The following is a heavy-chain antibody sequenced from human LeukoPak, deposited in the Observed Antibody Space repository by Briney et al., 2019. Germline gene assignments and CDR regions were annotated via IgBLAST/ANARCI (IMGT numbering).Heavy chain of an antibody. CDR2: ISSSGSTI. Sequence: PGGSLRLSCAASGFTFSTYEMNWVRQAPGKGLEWLSYISSSGSTIYYADSVEGRFTISRDNAQNSLFLQMNNLRADDTAVYFCARGGTSGWYRPFDYWGQGTLVTVSS. V-gene: IGHV3-48*03. CDR3: ARGGTSGWYRPFDY. CDR1: GFTFSTYE. D-gene: IGHD6-19*01. J-gene: IGHJ4*02.